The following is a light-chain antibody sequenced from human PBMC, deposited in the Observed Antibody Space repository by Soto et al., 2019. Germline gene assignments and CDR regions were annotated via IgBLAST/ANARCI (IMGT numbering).Light chain of an antibody. V-gene: IGKV1-5*01. J-gene: IGKJ1*01. CDR2: DAS. CDR3: QQYHIYSGT. CDR1: QSISSW. Sequence: DIQMTQSPSTLSASVGDRVTITCRASQSISSWLAWYQQKPGKAPKLLIYDASSLESGVPSRFSGSGSGTEFTLTIRSLQPDDIATYYCQQYHIYSGTFGQGTKVDIK.